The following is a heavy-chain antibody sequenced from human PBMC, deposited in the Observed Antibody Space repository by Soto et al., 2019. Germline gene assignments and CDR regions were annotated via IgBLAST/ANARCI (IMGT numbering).Heavy chain of an antibody. V-gene: IGHV4-59*01. J-gene: IGHJ4*02. Sequence: QVQLQESGPGLVKPSETLSLTCTVSGGSISSYYWSWIGQPPGKGLEWIGYIYYSGSTNYNPSLKSRVTISVDTSKNQFSLKLSSVTAADTAVYYCARGDWNYLYYWGQGTLVTVSS. CDR3: ARGDWNYLYY. CDR1: GGSISSYY. CDR2: IYYSGST. D-gene: IGHD1-7*01.